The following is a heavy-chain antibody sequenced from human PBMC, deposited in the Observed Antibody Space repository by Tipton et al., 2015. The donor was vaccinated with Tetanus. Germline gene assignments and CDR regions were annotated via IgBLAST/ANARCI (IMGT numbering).Heavy chain of an antibody. CDR2: IFASGST. V-gene: IGHV4-4*08. J-gene: IGHJ5*02. CDR3: ARSHGFRLTLLGEEIPRSGRFDP. D-gene: IGHD3-16*01. CDR1: GDSMTDFY. Sequence: TLSLTCNVSGDSMTDFYWSWIRQPPGKGLEWISYIFASGSTNYNPALKSRVTISMDTSKNQIPLNLTSVTAADTAVYYCARSHGFRLTLLGEEIPRSGRFDPWGQGTLVTVSS.